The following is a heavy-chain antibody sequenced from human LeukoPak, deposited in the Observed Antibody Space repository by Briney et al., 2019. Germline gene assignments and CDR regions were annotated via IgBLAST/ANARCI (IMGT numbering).Heavy chain of an antibody. D-gene: IGHD6-13*01. CDR2: ISGSGGST. CDR3: AKVGSSSQASPLY. CDR1: GFTFSSYA. J-gene: IGHJ4*02. Sequence: GGSLRLSCAASGFTFSSYAMSWVRQAPGKGLEWVSAISGSGGSTYYADSVKGRFTISRDNSKNTLYLQMNSLRAEHTAVYYCAKVGSSSQASPLYWGQGTLVTVSS. V-gene: IGHV3-23*01.